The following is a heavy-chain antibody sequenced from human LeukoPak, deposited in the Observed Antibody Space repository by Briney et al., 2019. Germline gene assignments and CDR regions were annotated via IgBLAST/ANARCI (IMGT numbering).Heavy chain of an antibody. CDR2: IYTSGST. Sequence: SETLSLTCTVSGGSISTYYWSWIRQPAGKGLEWTGRIYTSGSTNYNPSLKSRVTISVDTSKNQFSLKLSSVTAADTAMYYCARGRVEMATIDFDYWGQGTLVTVSS. V-gene: IGHV4-4*07. D-gene: IGHD5-24*01. CDR3: ARGRVEMATIDFDY. J-gene: IGHJ4*02. CDR1: GGSISTYY.